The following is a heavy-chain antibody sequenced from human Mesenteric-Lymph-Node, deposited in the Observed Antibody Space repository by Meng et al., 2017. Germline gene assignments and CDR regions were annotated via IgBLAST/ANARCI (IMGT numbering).Heavy chain of an antibody. CDR3: ARAVPDSSGYYGGDYFDY. Sequence: GESLKISCAASGFTVSSNYMSWVRQAPGKGLEWVSVIYSGGSTYYADSVKGRFTISRHNSKNTLYLQMGSLRAEDMAVYYCARAVPDSSGYYGGDYFDYWGQGTLVTFSS. D-gene: IGHD3-22*01. J-gene: IGHJ4*02. V-gene: IGHV3-53*04. CDR2: IYSGGST. CDR1: GFTVSSNY.